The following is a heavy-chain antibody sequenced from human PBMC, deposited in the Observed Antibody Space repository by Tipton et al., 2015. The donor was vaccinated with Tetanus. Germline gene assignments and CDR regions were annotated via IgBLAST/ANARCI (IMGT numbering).Heavy chain of an antibody. CDR2: INYSGTT. Sequence: GLVKPSETLSLTCAVYGGSFSGYYWNWIRQPPGKGLEWIGEINYSGTTNYNPSFKSRVTISVDTSKNQFSLNMTSVTAADTAVYYCARDQGGGRVVRLNWFDPWGQGTLVTVSS. J-gene: IGHJ5*02. D-gene: IGHD6-6*01. CDR3: ARDQGGGRVVRLNWFDP. V-gene: IGHV4-34*09. CDR1: GGSFSGYY.